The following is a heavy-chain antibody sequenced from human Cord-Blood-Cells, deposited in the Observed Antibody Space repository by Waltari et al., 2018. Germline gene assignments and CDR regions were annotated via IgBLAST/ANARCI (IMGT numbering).Heavy chain of an antibody. CDR3: TREGSGSYSCDY. CDR2: IRSKAYGGTT. Sequence: EVQLVESGGGLVQPGRSLRLSCTASGFTFGDYAMSWFRQAPGKGREWVGFIRSKAYGGTTEYAASVKGRVTISRDESKSIAYLQMNSLKTEDTAVYYCTREGSGSYSCDYWVQGTLVTVSS. V-gene: IGHV3-49*03. D-gene: IGHD1-26*01. J-gene: IGHJ4*02. CDR1: GFTFGDYA.